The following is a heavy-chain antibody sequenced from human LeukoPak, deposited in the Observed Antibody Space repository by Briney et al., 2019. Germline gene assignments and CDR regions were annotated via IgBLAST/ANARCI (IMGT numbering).Heavy chain of an antibody. J-gene: IGHJ3*02. Sequence: PSETLSLTCTVSGGSISSSSYYWGWIRQPPGTGLEWIGSIYYSGSTYYNPSLKSRVTISVDTSKNQFSLKLSSVTAADTAVYYCATPSSGYYYFSHLYAFDIWGQGTMVTVSS. D-gene: IGHD3-22*01. CDR1: GGSISSSSYY. V-gene: IGHV4-39*07. CDR3: ATPSSGYYYFSHLYAFDI. CDR2: IYYSGST.